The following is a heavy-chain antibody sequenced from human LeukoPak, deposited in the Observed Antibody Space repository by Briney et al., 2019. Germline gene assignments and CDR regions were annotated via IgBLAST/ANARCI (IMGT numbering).Heavy chain of an antibody. V-gene: IGHV3-7*01. J-gene: IGHJ1*01. Sequence: GGSLRLSCGGSGFTFSNYWMGWVRQASGKGLQWVANIKTDGSEKYYVDSVKGRFTISRDNAKNSLYLQMNSLRAEDTAVYYCATYSSLNRREFQYWGQGTLLTVSS. CDR2: IKTDGSEK. CDR1: GFTFSNYW. D-gene: IGHD3-22*01. CDR3: ATYSSLNRREFQY.